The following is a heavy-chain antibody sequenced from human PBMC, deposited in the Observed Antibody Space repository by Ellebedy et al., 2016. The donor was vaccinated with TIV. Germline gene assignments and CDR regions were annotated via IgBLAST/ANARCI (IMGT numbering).Heavy chain of an antibody. J-gene: IGHJ2*01. Sequence: GESLKIPCAASGFTFRIYDLPWVRQSIGKGLEWVSAFGSGGDSYYPASVKGRLTISRENAKSSVYLQMNSLRVGDTAVYYCVRGGAAPHNRYFDFWGRGTLVTVSS. CDR2: FGSGGDS. CDR3: VRGGAAPHNRYFDF. D-gene: IGHD1-14*01. V-gene: IGHV3-13*01. CDR1: GFTFRIYD.